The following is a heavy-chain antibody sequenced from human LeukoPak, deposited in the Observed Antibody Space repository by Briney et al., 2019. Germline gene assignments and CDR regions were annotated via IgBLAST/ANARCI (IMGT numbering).Heavy chain of an antibody. CDR1: GGSISSYY. CDR2: IYTSGST. CDR3: ARDGLLWFGDGNWFDP. V-gene: IGHV4-4*07. Sequence: SETLSLTCTVSGGSISSYYWSWIRQPAGKGLEWIGRIYTSGSTNYNPSLKSRVTMSVDTSKNQFSLKLSSVTAADTAVYYCARDGLLWFGDGNWFDPWGQGTLVTVSS. J-gene: IGHJ5*02. D-gene: IGHD3-10*01.